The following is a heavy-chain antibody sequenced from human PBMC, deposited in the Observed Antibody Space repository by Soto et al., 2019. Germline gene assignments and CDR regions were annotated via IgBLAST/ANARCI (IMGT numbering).Heavy chain of an antibody. V-gene: IGHV1-18*01. CDR3: AREVAGTSPENWFDP. J-gene: IGHJ5*02. D-gene: IGHD6-19*01. CDR2: ISAYNGNT. CDR1: GYTFTSYG. Sequence: QVQLVQSGAEVKKPGASVKVSCKASGYTFTSYGISWVRQAPGQGLEWMGWISAYNGNTNYAQKLQGRVTMTTDTSXXTAYMELRSLRSDDTAVYYCAREVAGTSPENWFDPWGQGTLVTVSS.